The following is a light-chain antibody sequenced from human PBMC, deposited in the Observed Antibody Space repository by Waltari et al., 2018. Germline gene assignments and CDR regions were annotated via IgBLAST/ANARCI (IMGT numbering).Light chain of an antibody. Sequence: SSELTQDPAVSVALGQTVRITCQGDSLRTSYANWYQQKPGQAPVLVIYGKNNRPSGIPDRLSASSSGNTASLTIAGAQAEDEADYYCNSRDSSGNPYVFGSGTKVTVL. CDR1: SLRTSY. V-gene: IGLV3-19*01. J-gene: IGLJ1*01. CDR3: NSRDSSGNPYV. CDR2: GKN.